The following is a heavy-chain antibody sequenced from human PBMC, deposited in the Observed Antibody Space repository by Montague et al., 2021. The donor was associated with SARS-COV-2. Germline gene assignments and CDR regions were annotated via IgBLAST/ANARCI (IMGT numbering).Heavy chain of an antibody. J-gene: IGHJ6*02. CDR3: ARAGQQLARYYYYGMDV. Sequence: SETLSLTCTVSGGSISSYYWSWIRQPPGKGLEWIGYIYYSGSTNYNPSLKSRVTMSVDTSKNQFSLKLSSVTAADTAVYYCARAGQQLARYYYYGMDVWGQGTTVTVSS. CDR1: GGSISSYY. CDR2: IYYSGST. D-gene: IGHD6-13*01. V-gene: IGHV4-59*01.